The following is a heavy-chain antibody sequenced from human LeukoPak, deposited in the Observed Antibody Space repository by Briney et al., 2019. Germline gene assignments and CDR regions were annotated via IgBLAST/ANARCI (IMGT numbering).Heavy chain of an antibody. CDR1: GVTLSNYA. V-gene: IGHV3-23*01. J-gene: IGHJ4*02. Sequence: GSLRLSCVASGVTLSNYAMSWARQAPGKGLEWVSGISSSGSGGNTYYADSVKGRFTVSRDNAKNTLYLQVNNLRAEDTAVYYCARGPNSNWSGLDFWGQGTLLTVPS. CDR3: ARGPNSNWSGLDF. CDR2: ISSSGSGGNT. D-gene: IGHD6-6*01.